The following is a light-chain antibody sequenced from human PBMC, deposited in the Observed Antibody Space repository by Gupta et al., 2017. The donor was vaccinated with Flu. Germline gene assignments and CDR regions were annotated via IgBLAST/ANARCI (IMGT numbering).Light chain of an antibody. CDR2: RNY. J-gene: IGLJ2*01. V-gene: IGLV1-47*01. Sequence: QSVLTQAPSASGTPGQRVTISCSGSSSNIGTNYVYWYQHLPGTAPKLLIYRNYQRPSGVPDRFSGSKSGTSASLAISGLRSEDEADYYCAAWDDSLGGLFGGGTKVTVL. CDR3: AAWDDSLGGL. CDR1: SSNIGTNY.